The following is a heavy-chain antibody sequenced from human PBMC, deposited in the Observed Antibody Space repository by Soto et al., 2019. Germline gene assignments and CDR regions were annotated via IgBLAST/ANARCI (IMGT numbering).Heavy chain of an antibody. CDR2: ISYDGSNK. CDR3: ASSNKGYYYDSSGYYGNYYYGMDV. V-gene: IGHV3-30-3*01. CDR1: GFTFSSYA. Sequence: GGSLRLSCAASGFTFSSYAMHWVRQALGKGLEWVAVISYDGSNKYYADSVKGRFTISRDNSKNTLYLQMNSLRAEDTAVYYCASSNKGYYYDSSGYYGNYYYGMDVWGQGTTVTVSS. D-gene: IGHD3-22*01. J-gene: IGHJ6*02.